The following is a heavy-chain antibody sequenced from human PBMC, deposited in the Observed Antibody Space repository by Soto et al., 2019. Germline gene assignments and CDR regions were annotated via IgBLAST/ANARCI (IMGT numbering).Heavy chain of an antibody. D-gene: IGHD3-3*01. J-gene: IGHJ4*02. V-gene: IGHV1-8*01. CDR3: AGRGDFWSGLASDY. CDR1: GYTFTSYD. Sequence: QVQLVQSGAEVKKPGASVKVSCKASGYTFTSYDINWVRQATGQGLEWMGWMNPNSGNTGYAQKFQGRVTMTRNNSISTAYMELSSLRSEATAVYYCAGRGDFWSGLASDYWGQGTLVTVSS. CDR2: MNPNSGNT.